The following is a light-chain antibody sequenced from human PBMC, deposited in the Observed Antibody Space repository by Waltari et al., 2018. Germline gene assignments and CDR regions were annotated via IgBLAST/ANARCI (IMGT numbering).Light chain of an antibody. Sequence: DIQMTQSPSSLSASVGDRVTISCRAGQTIFTYLHWYLHKPGSAPQLLIYDGSRLHSGVPLRFSGNGSGTHFTLTISDLQPEDVATYYCQQPYSVPWTFGQGTSVEV. V-gene: IGKV1-39*01. CDR1: QTIFTY. CDR3: QQPYSVPWT. CDR2: DGS. J-gene: IGKJ1*01.